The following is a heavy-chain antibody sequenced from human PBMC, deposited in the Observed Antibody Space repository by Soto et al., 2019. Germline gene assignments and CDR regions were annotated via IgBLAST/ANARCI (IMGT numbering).Heavy chain of an antibody. CDR1: GYSFTSYW. CDR2: IYPGDSDT. D-gene: IGHD2-2*01. CDR3: ARTLGYCSSTSCRYYYYGMDV. Sequence: PGESLKISCKGSGYSFTSYWIGWVRQMPGKGLEWMGIIYPGDSDTRYSPSFQGQVTISADKSISTAYLQWSSRKASDTAMYYCARTLGYCSSTSCRYYYYGMDVWGQGTTVTVSS. V-gene: IGHV5-51*01. J-gene: IGHJ6*02.